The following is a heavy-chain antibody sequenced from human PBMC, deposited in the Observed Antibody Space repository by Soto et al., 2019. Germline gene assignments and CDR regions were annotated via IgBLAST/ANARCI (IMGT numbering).Heavy chain of an antibody. D-gene: IGHD6-19*01. Sequence: SETLSLTCAVSGGSISSGGYSRSWIRQPPGKGLEWIGYIYHSGSTYYNPSLKSRVTISVDRSKNQFSLKLSSVTAADTAVYYCARGGSGWFYFDYWGQGTLVTVSS. CDR3: ARGGSGWFYFDY. J-gene: IGHJ4*02. CDR2: IYHSGST. CDR1: GGSISSGGYS. V-gene: IGHV4-30-2*01.